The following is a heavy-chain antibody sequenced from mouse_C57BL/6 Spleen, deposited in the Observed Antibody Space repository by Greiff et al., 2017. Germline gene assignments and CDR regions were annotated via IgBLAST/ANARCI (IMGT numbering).Heavy chain of an antibody. V-gene: IGHV1-42*01. D-gene: IGHD1-1*02. CDR2: INPSTGGT. CDR3: ARRGVVYYYAMDY. CDR1: GYSFTGYY. J-gene: IGHJ4*01. Sequence: VQLQQSGPELVKPGASVKISCKASGYSFTGYYMNWVKQSPEKSLEWIGEINPSTGGTTYNQKFKAKATLTVDKSSSTAYMQLKSLTSEDSAVYYCARRGVVYYYAMDYWGQGTSVTVSS.